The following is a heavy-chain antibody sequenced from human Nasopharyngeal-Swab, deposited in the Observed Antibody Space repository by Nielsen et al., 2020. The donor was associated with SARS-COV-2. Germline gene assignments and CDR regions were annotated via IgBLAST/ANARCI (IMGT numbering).Heavy chain of an antibody. CDR3: ARGPVVAYCGGDCYSEVILPGFDY. Sequence: SETLPLTCAVYGGSFNGYYWSWIRQPPGKGPEWLGEINHSGSTNYYPSLKSRVTISVDTSKNQFSLKLSSVTAADTALYYCARGPVVAYCGGDCYSEVILPGFDYWGQGTLVTVSS. CDR2: INHSGST. CDR1: GGSFNGYY. D-gene: IGHD2-21*02. V-gene: IGHV4-34*01. J-gene: IGHJ4*02.